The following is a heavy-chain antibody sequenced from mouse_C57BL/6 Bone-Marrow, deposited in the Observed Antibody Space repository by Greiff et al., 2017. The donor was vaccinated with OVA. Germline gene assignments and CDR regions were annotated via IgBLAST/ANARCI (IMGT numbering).Heavy chain of an antibody. J-gene: IGHJ4*01. CDR2: IYPGSGST. CDR3: ARWGGNYAMDY. CDR1: GYTFTSYW. V-gene: IGHV1-55*01. Sequence: QVQLQQPGAELVKPGASVKMSCKASGYTFTSYWITWVKQRPGQGLEWIGDIYPGSGSTNYNKKFKSKATLTVDTSSSTAYMQLSSLTSEDSAVYYCARWGGNYAMDYWGQGTSVTVSS.